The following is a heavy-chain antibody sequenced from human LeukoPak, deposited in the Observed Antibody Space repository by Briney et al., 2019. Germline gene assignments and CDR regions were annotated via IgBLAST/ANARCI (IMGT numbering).Heavy chain of an antibody. CDR3: ASQYYDSSGYGAFDI. V-gene: IGHV4-59*08. CDR1: GGSISSYY. Sequence: SETLSLTCTVSGGSISSYYWSWIRQPPGKGLEWIGYIYYSGSTNYNPSLKSRVTISVDTSKNQFSLKLSSVTAADTAVYYCASQYYDSSGYGAFDIWGQGTMVTVSS. CDR2: IYYSGST. D-gene: IGHD3-22*01. J-gene: IGHJ3*02.